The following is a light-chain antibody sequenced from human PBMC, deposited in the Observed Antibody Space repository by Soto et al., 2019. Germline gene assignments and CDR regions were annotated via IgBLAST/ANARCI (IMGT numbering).Light chain of an antibody. J-gene: IGLJ2*01. CDR2: LNSDGSH. CDR1: SGHSSYV. Sequence: QAVLTQSPSASASLGASVKLTCTLSSGHSSYVIAWHQQQPEKGPRYLMKLNSDGSHSKGDGIPDRFSGSKSGAERYLTISSLQSEDEADYYCQTWGTGSVVFGGGTKLTVL. CDR3: QTWGTGSVV. V-gene: IGLV4-69*01.